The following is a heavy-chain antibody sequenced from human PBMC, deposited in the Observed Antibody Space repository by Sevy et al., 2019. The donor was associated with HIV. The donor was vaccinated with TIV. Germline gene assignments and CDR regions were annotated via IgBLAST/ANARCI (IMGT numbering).Heavy chain of an antibody. CDR1: GYDFGDHG. CDR2: INTYTGHT. V-gene: IGHV1-18*01. Sequence: ASVKVSCKTSGYDFGDHGISWVRQVPGQGLEWMGWINTYTGHTNYAHNFQNRVTMTTDTSTTTVYMELRSLRSGDTAVYYCARCGYGSGSYYAPNWGQGTLVTVSS. D-gene: IGHD3-10*01. CDR3: ARCGYGSGSYYAPN. J-gene: IGHJ4*02.